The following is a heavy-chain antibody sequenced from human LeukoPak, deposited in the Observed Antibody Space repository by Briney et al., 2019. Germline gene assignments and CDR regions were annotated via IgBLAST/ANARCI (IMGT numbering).Heavy chain of an antibody. CDR1: GGSISSGDYY. J-gene: IGHJ4*02. CDR3: AREPNGDQDY. D-gene: IGHD4-17*01. V-gene: IGHV4-30-4*01. Sequence: SETLSLTCTLSGGSISSGDYYWSWIRQPPGKGLEWIGYIYYSGSTYYNPSLKSRVTISVDTSKNQFSLKLSSVTAADTAVYYCAREPNGDQDYWGQGTLVTVSS. CDR2: IYYSGST.